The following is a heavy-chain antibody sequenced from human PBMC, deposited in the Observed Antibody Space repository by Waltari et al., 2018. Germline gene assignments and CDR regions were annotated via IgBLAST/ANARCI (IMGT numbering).Heavy chain of an antibody. V-gene: IGHV4-34*02. CDR3: VTGPRDKWVGRYSGEFFHH. CDR1: GVSLPASS. Sequence: QVQLQQWGAGLVRPSETLSLTCDVYGVSLPASSWTWFRQSPGKGLEWIGENNLGDITYYNPSLENRVTILLDKSKNQFSLRLDAVTAADTAVYYCVTGPRDKWVGRYSGEFFHHWGPGTLVTVSS. D-gene: IGHD3-9*01. J-gene: IGHJ1*01. CDR2: NNLGDIT.